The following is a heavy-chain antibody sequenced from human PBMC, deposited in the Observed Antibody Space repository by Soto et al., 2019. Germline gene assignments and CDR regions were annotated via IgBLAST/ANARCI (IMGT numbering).Heavy chain of an antibody. V-gene: IGHV3-53*01. CDR2: IYSGGST. Sequence: GGSLRLSCAASGFTVSSNYMSWVRQAPGTGLEWVSVIYSGGSTYYADSVKGRFTISRDNPKNTLYLQMNSLRAEDTAVYYCARDTYYYESSGQYYYYYGMDVWGQGTTVSAP. J-gene: IGHJ6*02. CDR3: ARDTYYYESSGQYYYYYGMDV. CDR1: GFTVSSNY. D-gene: IGHD3-22*01.